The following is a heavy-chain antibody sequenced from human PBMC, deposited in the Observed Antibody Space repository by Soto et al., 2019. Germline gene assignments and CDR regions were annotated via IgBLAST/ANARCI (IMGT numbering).Heavy chain of an antibody. CDR2: LLRPGRST. J-gene: IGHJ5*02. CDR1: GFMFSDYA. Sequence: PGGSLRLSCAASGFMFSDYAMTWARQAPGKELEWFSGLLRPGRSTYYADSVKGRFTISGDTSANTVYLQMDSLRAEDTAVYYCVKDAIANDGIWLMDSWGQGTVVTVSS. D-gene: IGHD3-16*01. V-gene: IGHV3-23*01. CDR3: VKDAIANDGIWLMDS.